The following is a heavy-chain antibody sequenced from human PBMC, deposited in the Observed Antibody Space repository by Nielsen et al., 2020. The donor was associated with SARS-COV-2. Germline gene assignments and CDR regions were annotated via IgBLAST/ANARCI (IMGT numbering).Heavy chain of an antibody. Sequence: SETLSLTCAVSGGSISSSNWWSWVRQPPGKGLEWIGEIYHSGSTNYNPSLKSRVTISVDKSKNQFSLKLSSVTAADTAVYYCARGTIQTWLAHNWFDPWGQGTLVTVSS. CDR2: IYHSGST. CDR1: GGSISSSNW. J-gene: IGHJ5*02. CDR3: ARGTIQTWLAHNWFDP. V-gene: IGHV4-4*02. D-gene: IGHD6-19*01.